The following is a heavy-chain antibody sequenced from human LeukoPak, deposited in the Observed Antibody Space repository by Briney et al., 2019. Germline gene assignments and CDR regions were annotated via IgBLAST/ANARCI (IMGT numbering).Heavy chain of an antibody. CDR1: GFTVSSNS. D-gene: IGHD2-15*01. J-gene: IGHJ4*02. CDR3: ARRAGEYSHPYDY. V-gene: IGHV3-53*01. Sequence: TGGSLRLSCTVSGFTVSSNSWSWVRQAPGKGLEWVSFIYSGGNTHYSDSATGRFTISRDNSKNTLYLQMNSLRAEDTAIYYCARRAGEYSHPYDYWGQGTMVTVSS. CDR2: IYSGGNT.